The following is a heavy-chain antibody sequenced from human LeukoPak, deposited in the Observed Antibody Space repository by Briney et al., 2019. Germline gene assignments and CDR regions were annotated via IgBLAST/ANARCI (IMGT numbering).Heavy chain of an antibody. J-gene: IGHJ4*02. CDR3: ATDRDNSDWQRRFDS. CDR1: GFTFSTYW. Sequence: GGSLRLSCAASGFTFSTYWMNWYRQAPGKGPEWVGNINQDASEINYVDSVRGRFTISRDNAKNSLHLQMNSLRAEDTAVYYCATDRDNSDWQRRFDSWGQGTLVTVSS. D-gene: IGHD2-21*02. CDR2: INQDASEI. V-gene: IGHV3-7*01.